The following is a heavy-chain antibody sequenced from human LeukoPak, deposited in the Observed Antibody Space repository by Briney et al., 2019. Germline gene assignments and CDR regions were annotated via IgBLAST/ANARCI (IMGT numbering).Heavy chain of an antibody. Sequence: GGSLRLSCAASGFTFSNYGMHWVRQAPGKGLEWVAFIRHDGINKYYADSVKGRFTISRDNSKNSLYLQMNSLRAEDTAVYYCATSRTLDYWGQGTLVTVSS. V-gene: IGHV3-30*02. CDR1: GFTFSNYG. CDR2: IRHDGINK. D-gene: IGHD6-13*01. J-gene: IGHJ4*02. CDR3: ATSRTLDY.